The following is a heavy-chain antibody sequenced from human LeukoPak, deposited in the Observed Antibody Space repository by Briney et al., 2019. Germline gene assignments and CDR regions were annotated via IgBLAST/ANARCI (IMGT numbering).Heavy chain of an antibody. CDR1: HYSISSNYY. J-gene: IGHJ4*02. Sequence: SETLSLTCTLSHYSISSNYYRGWTRQPQGKGLGWIGNIYHRGNTFYKPSLKSRVPISVDTSKNQFALKLTSVTAADTAVYYCARSSGYMSYWGQGTLVSVPS. V-gene: IGHV4-38-2*02. D-gene: IGHD3-22*01. CDR3: ARSSGYMSY. CDR2: IYHRGNT.